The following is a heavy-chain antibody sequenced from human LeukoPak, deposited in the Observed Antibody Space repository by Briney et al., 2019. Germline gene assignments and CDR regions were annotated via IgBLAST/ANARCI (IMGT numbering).Heavy chain of an antibody. CDR3: ARGRRYYYDSSGYYPLLYYYYGMDV. CDR1: GGSFSGYY. V-gene: IGHV4-34*01. D-gene: IGHD3-22*01. J-gene: IGHJ6*02. CDR2: INHSGST. Sequence: PSETLSLTCAVYGGSFSGYYWSWIRQPPGKGLEWIGEINHSGSTNYNPSLKSRVTISVDTSKNQFSLKLSSVTAADTAVYYCARGRRYYYDSSGYYPLLYYYYGMDVWGQGTTVTVSS.